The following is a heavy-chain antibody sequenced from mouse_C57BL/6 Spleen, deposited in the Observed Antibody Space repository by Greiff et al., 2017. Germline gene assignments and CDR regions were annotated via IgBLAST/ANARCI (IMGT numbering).Heavy chain of an antibody. Sequence: EVMLMASGGGLVKPGGSLKLPCAASGFTFSDYGTHWVRQAPEKGLEWVAYISSGSSTIYYADTGKGRFTISRDNAKNTLFLQMTSLGSEDTAMYCCAREGSLPWCAYWGQEYLVTVSA. V-gene: IGHV5-17*01. D-gene: IGHD6-2*01. CDR1: GFTFSDYG. J-gene: IGHJ3*01. CDR3: AREGSLPWCAY. CDR2: ISSGSSTI.